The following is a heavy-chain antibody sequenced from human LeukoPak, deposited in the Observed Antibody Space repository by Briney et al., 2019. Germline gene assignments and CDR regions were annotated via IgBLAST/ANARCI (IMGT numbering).Heavy chain of an antibody. CDR3: ARDGRKTDKPARYCSSTSCKYYYYYYMDV. CDR2: IWYNGNNK. J-gene: IGHJ6*03. D-gene: IGHD2-2*01. V-gene: IGHV3-33*01. CDR1: GFIFSNYG. Sequence: PGGSLRLSCAASGFIFSNYGMHWVRQAPGKGLEWVAVIWYNGNNKYYADSLKGRFTISRDNSKNTLYLQMNSLRAEDTAVYYCARDGRKTDKPARYCSSTSCKYYYYYYMDVWGKGTTVTVSS.